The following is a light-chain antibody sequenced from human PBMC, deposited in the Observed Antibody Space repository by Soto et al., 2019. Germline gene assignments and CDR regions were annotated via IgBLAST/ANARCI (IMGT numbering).Light chain of an antibody. Sequence: EVVMTQSPATLSVSPGEGATLSCRASQSVGSLVAWYQQKPGQAPRLLIYRASTRATGIAARFTGSGSGTEFTLTISSLQTEDFAVYYCQQYNNWPITFGPGTRLEI. J-gene: IGKJ5*01. CDR2: RAS. V-gene: IGKV3-15*01. CDR3: QQYNNWPIT. CDR1: QSVGSL.